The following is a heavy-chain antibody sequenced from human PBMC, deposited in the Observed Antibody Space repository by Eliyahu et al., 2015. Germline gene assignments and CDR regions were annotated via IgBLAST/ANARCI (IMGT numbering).Heavy chain of an antibody. V-gene: IGHV5-51*01. J-gene: IGHJ4*02. CDR2: IYPGDSDT. D-gene: IGHD1-26*01. Sequence: EVQLVQSGAEVKKPGESLRISXKGSGXSFTNYWIAWVRXVPGKGLEWMGIIYPGDSDTRYSPSFQGQVTISADKSISTAYLQWSSLKASDTAIYYCARLPESGWVGEYYFDYWGQGTLVTVSS. CDR1: GXSFTNYW. CDR3: ARLPESGWVGEYYFDY.